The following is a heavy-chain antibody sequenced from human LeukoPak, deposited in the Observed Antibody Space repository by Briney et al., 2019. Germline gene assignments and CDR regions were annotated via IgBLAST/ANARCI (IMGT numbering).Heavy chain of an antibody. CDR2: INPNSGGT. V-gene: IGHV1-2*02. CDR1: GYTFTGYY. D-gene: IGHD2-2*01. CDR3: ARDLGGYCSSTSCYGIRDDAFDI. Sequence: GASVKVSCKASGYTFTGYYMHWVRQAPGQGLEWMGWINPNSGGTNYAQKFQGRVTMTRDTSISTAYMELSRLRSDDTAVYYCARDLGGYCSSTSCYGIRDDAFDIWGQGTMVTVSS. J-gene: IGHJ3*02.